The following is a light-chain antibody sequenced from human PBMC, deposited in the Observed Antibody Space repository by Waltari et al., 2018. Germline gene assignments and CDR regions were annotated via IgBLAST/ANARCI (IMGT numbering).Light chain of an antibody. V-gene: IGLV1-44*01. J-gene: IGLJ1*01. CDR1: GSHIGINT. Sequence: QSVLTQPPSASGTPGQRVTIPCSGSGSHIGINTLNCYQQLPGTAPKLLIYNDNQRPSGVPDRFSGSKSGSSASLAISGLQSDDEANYYCAAWDDSLNGLSFGTGTRVTVL. CDR2: NDN. CDR3: AAWDDSLNGLS.